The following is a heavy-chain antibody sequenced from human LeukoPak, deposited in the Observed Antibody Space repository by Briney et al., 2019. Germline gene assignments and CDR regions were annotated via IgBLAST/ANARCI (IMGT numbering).Heavy chain of an antibody. V-gene: IGHV4-34*01. J-gene: IGHJ4*02. CDR2: INHSGST. Sequence: SETLSLTCAVYGGSFSGYYWSWIRQPPGKGLEWIGEINHSGSTNYNPSLKSRVTISVDTSKNRFSLKLSSVTAADTAVYYCARGRTDIVVVVAAPALDYWGQGTLVTVSS. CDR1: GGSFSGYY. D-gene: IGHD2-15*01. CDR3: ARGRTDIVVVVAAPALDY.